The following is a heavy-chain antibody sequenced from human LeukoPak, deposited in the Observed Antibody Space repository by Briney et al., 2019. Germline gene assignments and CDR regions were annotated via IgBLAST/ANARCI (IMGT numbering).Heavy chain of an antibody. Sequence: GGSLRLSCAASGFTFSSYSMNWVRQAPGKGLEWVANIKQDGSEKYYVDSVKGRFTISRDNAKNSLYLQMNSLRAEDTAVYYCARHEYITYFDYWGQGTLVTVSS. D-gene: IGHD6-6*01. CDR1: GFTFSSYS. V-gene: IGHV3-7*01. CDR3: ARHEYITYFDY. J-gene: IGHJ4*02. CDR2: IKQDGSEK.